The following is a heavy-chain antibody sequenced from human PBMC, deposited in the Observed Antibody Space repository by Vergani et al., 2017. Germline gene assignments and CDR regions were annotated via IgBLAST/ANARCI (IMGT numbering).Heavy chain of an antibody. CDR2: VYQTINT. D-gene: IGHD3-10*01. CDR3: ARGGFHSGNNYKKAYFYYMDV. CDR1: GDSSNNYY. J-gene: IGHJ6*03. V-gene: IGHV4-59*01. Sequence: QVQLQESGPGLVKASETLSLTCTVSGDSSNNYYWTWIRQAPGKGLEWIGYVYQTINTKYNPSLKGRVTISEDRPRKQISLTLSSVTAADTAMYYCARGGFHSGNNYKKAYFYYMDVWGKGTTVTVSS.